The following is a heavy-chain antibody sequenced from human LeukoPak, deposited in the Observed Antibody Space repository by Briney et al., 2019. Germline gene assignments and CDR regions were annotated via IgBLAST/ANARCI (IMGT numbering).Heavy chain of an antibody. CDR3: AKGEAAELGAFDI. V-gene: IGHV3-21*01. J-gene: IGHJ3*02. Sequence: ETGGSLRLSCAASGFTFSSYSMNWVRQAPGKGLEWVSSISSSSSYIYYADSVKGRFTISRDNAKNSLYLQMNSLRAEDTAVYYCAKGEAAELGAFDIWGQGTMVTVSS. D-gene: IGHD6-13*01. CDR1: GFTFSSYS. CDR2: ISSSSSYI.